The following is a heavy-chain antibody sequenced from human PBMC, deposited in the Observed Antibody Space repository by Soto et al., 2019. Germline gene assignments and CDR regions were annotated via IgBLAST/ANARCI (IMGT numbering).Heavy chain of an antibody. CDR3: AKGITSGTFYPYALAF. CDR1: GFTFSSYA. Sequence: GSLRLSCAASGFTFSSYAMNCVRQAPEKGLEWVSTFSGSSDYTYYADSVKGRFTISRDNSKNTLYLKMHSLRAEDTAVYYCAKGITSGTFYPYALAFCGQGTKVTVSS. J-gene: IGHJ6*02. D-gene: IGHD1-26*01. CDR2: FSGSSDYT. V-gene: IGHV3-23*01.